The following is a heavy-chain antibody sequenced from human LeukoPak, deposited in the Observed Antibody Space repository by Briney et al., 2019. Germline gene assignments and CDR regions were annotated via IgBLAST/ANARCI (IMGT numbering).Heavy chain of an antibody. V-gene: IGHV3-21*01. J-gene: IGHJ5*01. Sequence: GGSLRLSCAASGFSFSNYSMNWVRQVPGKGLEWGSSISTTSTYKNYADSVMGRFTISRDNAKNTLYLQMNSLTAEDTAVYYCARDRAQTYYDFYWFDSWGQGTLVTVSS. CDR1: GFSFSNYS. D-gene: IGHD3-3*01. CDR3: ARDRAQTYYDFYWFDS. CDR2: ISTTSTYK.